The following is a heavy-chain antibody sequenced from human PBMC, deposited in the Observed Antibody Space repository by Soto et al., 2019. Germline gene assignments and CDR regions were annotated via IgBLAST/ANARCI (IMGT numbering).Heavy chain of an antibody. Sequence: GGSLRLSCAASGFTFSSYSMNWVRQAPGKGLEWVSSISSSSSYIYYADSVKGRLTISRDNAKNSLYLQMNSLRAEDTAVYYWARVARARDYGSGSYPPPGWLDPWGQGTLVTVSS. CDR2: ISSSSSYI. J-gene: IGHJ5*02. D-gene: IGHD3-10*01. V-gene: IGHV3-21*01. CDR1: GFTFSSYS. CDR3: ARVARARDYGSGSYPPPGWLDP.